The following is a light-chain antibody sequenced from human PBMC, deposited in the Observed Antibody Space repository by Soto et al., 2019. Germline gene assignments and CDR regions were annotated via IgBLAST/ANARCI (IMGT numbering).Light chain of an antibody. CDR1: QSISTY. CDR2: SAS. CDR3: QQYNSYPWT. J-gene: IGKJ1*01. V-gene: IGKV1-39*01. Sequence: DIQMTQSPSSLSASVGDRVTITCRASQSISTYLNWYQQKPGKAPNLLIYSASSLQSGVPSRFSGSGSGTSFTLTINSLQPEDFATYYCQQYNSYPWTFGQGTKVDIK.